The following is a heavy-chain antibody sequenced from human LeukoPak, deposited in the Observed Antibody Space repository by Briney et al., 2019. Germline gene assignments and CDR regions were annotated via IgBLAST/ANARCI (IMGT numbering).Heavy chain of an antibody. Sequence: GGSLRLSCAASGFTVSSNFMGWVRQAPGKGLEWVSVIYGGGSTYYADSVKGRFTISRDTSKNTLHLQMNSLRAEDTAVYYCTTWPGGWYGEDSWGQGTLVTVSS. CDR1: GFTVSSNF. J-gene: IGHJ4*02. V-gene: IGHV3-53*01. CDR2: IYGGGST. CDR3: TTWPGGWYGEDS. D-gene: IGHD6-19*01.